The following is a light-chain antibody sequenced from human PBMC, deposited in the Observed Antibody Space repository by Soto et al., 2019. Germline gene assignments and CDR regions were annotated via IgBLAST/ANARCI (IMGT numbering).Light chain of an antibody. CDR3: QQYNNWPPLT. Sequence: EIVMTQSPATLSVSPGERATLSCRASQSVSRNLAWYQQKPGQAPRLLIYGASARATVIPARFSGSGCGTDFSLTISSLQSEDFAVYYCQQYNNWPPLTFGGGTKVEIK. J-gene: IGKJ4*01. V-gene: IGKV3-15*01. CDR2: GAS. CDR1: QSVSRN.